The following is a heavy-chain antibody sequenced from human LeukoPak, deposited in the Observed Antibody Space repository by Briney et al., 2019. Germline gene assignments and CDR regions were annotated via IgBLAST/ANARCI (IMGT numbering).Heavy chain of an antibody. CDR3: ATTKGTIPYFDH. D-gene: IGHD3-3*01. J-gene: IGHJ4*02. CDR2: VDPEDGET. Sequence: VKISCKVSGYILTDYYMYWVQQAPGKGLEWMGLVDPEDGETKYAEKFQGRVTIIADTSTDTAYMELSSLRSEDTAVYYCATTKGTIPYFDHWGQGTLVTVSS. CDR1: GYILTDYY. V-gene: IGHV1-69-2*01.